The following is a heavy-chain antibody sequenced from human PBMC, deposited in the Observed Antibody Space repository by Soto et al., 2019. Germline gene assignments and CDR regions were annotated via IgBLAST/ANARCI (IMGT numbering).Heavy chain of an antibody. Sequence: GPTLVNPTQTLTLTCTFSGFSLSTSGVGVGWNRQPPGKALEWLALIYWNDDKRYSPSLKSRLTITKDTSKNQVVLTMTNMDPVDTATYYCAHMVPRPSQGPSAEYFQHWGQGTLVTVSS. CDR3: AHMVPRPSQGPSAEYFQH. D-gene: IGHD3-10*01. J-gene: IGHJ1*01. CDR2: IYWNDDK. V-gene: IGHV2-5*01. CDR1: GFSLSTSGVG.